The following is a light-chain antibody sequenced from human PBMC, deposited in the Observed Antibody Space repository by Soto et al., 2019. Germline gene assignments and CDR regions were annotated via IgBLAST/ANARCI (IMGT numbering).Light chain of an antibody. V-gene: IGKV3-15*01. CDR1: QSVSSN. Sequence: EIVMTQSPATLSMSPGERATLSCRASQSVSSNLAWYQQKPDQAPRLLIYGASTRATGIPARFSGSGSGTEFTLTISSLQSEDFAVYFCQQYNNWPITFGQGTRLEIK. J-gene: IGKJ5*01. CDR2: GAS. CDR3: QQYNNWPIT.